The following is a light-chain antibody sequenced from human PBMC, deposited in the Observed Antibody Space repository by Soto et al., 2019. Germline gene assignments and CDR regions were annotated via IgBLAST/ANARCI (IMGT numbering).Light chain of an antibody. CDR2: SSS. CDR1: QRISTN. CDR3: LQYNNLPPT. V-gene: IGKV3-15*01. J-gene: IGKJ1*01. Sequence: DIEMTQSPPILSVSPGEGATLSGRASQRISTNLAWYQHIPGQAPRLLIVSSSRRPTDVPARFSGSGSGTDFTLTISSLQSEDSAFYYCLQYNNLPPTFGQGTKVDIK.